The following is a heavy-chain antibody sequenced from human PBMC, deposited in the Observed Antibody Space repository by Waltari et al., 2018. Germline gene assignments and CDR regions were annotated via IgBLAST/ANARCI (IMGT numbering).Heavy chain of an antibody. CDR2: IKTQSDGGGAT. CDR1: GFTFSNSS. Sequence: EVQLVESGGGLVNPGGSLRLSCAASGFTFSNSSMDWLRQAPGKGREWIARIKTQSDGGGATYYAAPVTGRFTVSRDDSKNMLYLQMSSLKTEDTAMYYCTTDQGDSYTFYSFDYWGQGTLVTVSS. J-gene: IGHJ4*02. V-gene: IGHV3-15*01. CDR3: TTDQGDSYTFYSFDY. D-gene: IGHD3-16*02.